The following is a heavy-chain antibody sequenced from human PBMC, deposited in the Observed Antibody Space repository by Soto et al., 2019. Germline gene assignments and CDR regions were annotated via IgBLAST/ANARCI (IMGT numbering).Heavy chain of an antibody. V-gene: IGHV1-69*13. J-gene: IGHJ4*02. CDR3: ATVPGPAMAFLYLDR. CDR2: IVPMFDIT. D-gene: IGHD2-2*01. Sequence: SVNGSCKASGGTFSSSAINWVRQAPGQGLEWMGGIVPMFDITNYAQNFQGRVTITADESTSTAYMELSSLTSEDTAVYYCATVPGPAMAFLYLDRWGQGTLVTVSS. CDR1: GGTFSSSA.